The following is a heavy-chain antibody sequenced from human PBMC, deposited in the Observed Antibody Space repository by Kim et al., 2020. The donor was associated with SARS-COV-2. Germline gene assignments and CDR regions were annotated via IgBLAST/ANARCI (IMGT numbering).Heavy chain of an antibody. V-gene: IGHV4-39*01. CDR3: AARGDDGGFDY. CDR2: IYYSGST. D-gene: IGHD2-21*02. CDR1: GGSISSSSYY. J-gene: IGHJ4*02. Sequence: SETLSLTCTVSGGSISSSSYYWGWIRQPPGKGLEWIGSIYYSGSTYYNPSLKSRVTISVDTSKNQFSLKLSSVTAADTAVYYCAARGDDGGFDYWGQGTLVTVSS.